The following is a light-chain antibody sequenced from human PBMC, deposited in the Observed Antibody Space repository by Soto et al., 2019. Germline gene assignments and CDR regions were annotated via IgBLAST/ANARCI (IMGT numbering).Light chain of an antibody. V-gene: IGKV1-27*01. J-gene: IGKJ1*01. CDR1: QGISNY. CDR3: QKYNSAART. CDR2: AAS. Sequence: DIQMTQSPSSLSASVGDRVTITCRASQGISNYLAWYQQKPGKVPKLLIYAASTLQSGVPSRFSCSGSGTDFTLTISSLQPEDVATYYCQKYNSAARTCGQGPKVELQ.